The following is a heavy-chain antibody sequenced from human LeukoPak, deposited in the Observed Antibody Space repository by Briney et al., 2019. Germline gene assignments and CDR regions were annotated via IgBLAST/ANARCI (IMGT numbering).Heavy chain of an antibody. V-gene: IGHV3-20*04. Sequence: GGSLRLSCAASGFKFDDYGMSWVRQAPGKGLEWVAGLNWNGITTTYADSVKGRFTISRDNAKNSLYLQMNSLRAEDTALYYCAKDMGPKSIARDDAFDIWGQGTMVTVSS. CDR1: GFKFDDYG. CDR3: AKDMGPKSIARDDAFDI. CDR2: LNWNGITT. D-gene: IGHD6-6*01. J-gene: IGHJ3*02.